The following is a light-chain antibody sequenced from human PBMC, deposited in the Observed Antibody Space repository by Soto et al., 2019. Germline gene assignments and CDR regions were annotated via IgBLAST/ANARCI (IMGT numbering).Light chain of an antibody. CDR3: QQYGSSPRT. J-gene: IGKJ1*01. V-gene: IGKV3-20*01. CDR1: QSVSGDY. Sequence: EIVLPQPPGTLSWSPGERATLSCRASQSVSGDYLAWYQQKPGQAARLLSLGASSRATGSPDWFRCSECATDFTFTIGRLEGEDCAVFYSQQYGSSPRTCGHGTKVDIK. CDR2: GAS.